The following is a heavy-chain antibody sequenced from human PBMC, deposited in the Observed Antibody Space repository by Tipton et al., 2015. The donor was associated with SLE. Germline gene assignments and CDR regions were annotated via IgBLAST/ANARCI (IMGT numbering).Heavy chain of an antibody. CDR2: IRSKANSYAT. J-gene: IGHJ4*02. CDR3: ARDNQLDY. Sequence: SLRLSCAASGFTFSGSAMHWVRQASGKGLEWVGRIRSKANSYATAYAASVKGRFTISRDDSKNTAYLQMNSLKTEDTAVYYCARDNQLDYWGLGTLVTVSS. CDR1: GFTFSGSA. V-gene: IGHV3-73*01. D-gene: IGHD5-24*01.